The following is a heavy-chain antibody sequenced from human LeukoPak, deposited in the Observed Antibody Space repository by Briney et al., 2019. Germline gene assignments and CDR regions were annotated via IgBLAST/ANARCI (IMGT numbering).Heavy chain of an antibody. CDR3: ARATIPYYFDY. Sequence: SETLSHTCTVSGYSISSGYYWGWIRQPPGKGPEWIGSIYHSGSTYYNPSLKSRVTISVDTSKNQFSLKLSSVTAADTAVYYCARATIPYYFDYWGQGTLVTVSS. V-gene: IGHV4-38-2*02. CDR2: IYHSGST. J-gene: IGHJ4*02. CDR1: GYSISSGYY.